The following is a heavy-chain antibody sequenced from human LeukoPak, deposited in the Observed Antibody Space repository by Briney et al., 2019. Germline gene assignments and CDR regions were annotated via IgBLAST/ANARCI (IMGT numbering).Heavy chain of an antibody. J-gene: IGHJ4*02. V-gene: IGHV3-66*01. CDR3: EGYCSSTSCYAGGY. D-gene: IGHD2-2*01. CDR1: GFTVSSNY. Sequence: PGGSLRLSCAASGFTVSSNYMSWVRQAPGKGLEWVSVIYSGGSTYYADSVKGRFTISRDNSKNTLYLQMNSLRAEDTAVYYCEGYCSSTSCYAGGYWGQGTLVTVSS. CDR2: IYSGGST.